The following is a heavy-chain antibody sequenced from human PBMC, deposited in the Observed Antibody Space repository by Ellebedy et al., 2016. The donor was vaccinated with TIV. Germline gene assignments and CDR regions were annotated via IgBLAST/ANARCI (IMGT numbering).Heavy chain of an antibody. Sequence: MPGGSPRLSCVASGLSLTSYAMSWVRQAPGKGLEWIGYLYDLSGIGSTKYNPSLKSRVTISGDTSKNQFSLRLTSVTAADTAVYFCARGVLGYYLYGMDVWGQGTTVTVSS. CDR1: GLSLTSYA. D-gene: IGHD3-10*01. CDR2: LYDLSGIGST. CDR3: ARGVLGYYLYGMDV. J-gene: IGHJ6*02. V-gene: IGHV4-59*01.